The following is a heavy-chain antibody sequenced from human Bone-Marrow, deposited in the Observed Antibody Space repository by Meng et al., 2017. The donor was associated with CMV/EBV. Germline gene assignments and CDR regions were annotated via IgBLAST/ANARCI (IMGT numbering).Heavy chain of an antibody. CDR3: ASGGRGTYYDFWSGYSYFDY. CDR1: GYTFTSYD. CDR2: MNAHSGGT. D-gene: IGHD3-3*01. V-gene: IGHV1-8*01. J-gene: IGHJ4*02. Sequence: ASVKVSCKASGYTFTSYDINWVRQATGQGLGWMGWMNAHSGGTAYAHKLQGRVTMTTDTSTSTAYMELRSLRSDDTAVYYCASGGRGTYYDFWSGYSYFDYWGQGTLVTVSS.